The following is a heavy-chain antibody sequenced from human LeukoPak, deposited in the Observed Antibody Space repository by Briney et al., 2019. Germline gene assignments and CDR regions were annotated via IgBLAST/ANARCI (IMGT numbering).Heavy chain of an antibody. D-gene: IGHD3-9*01. J-gene: IGHJ4*02. CDR3: ATGTHYDLLPL. CDR1: GYSLTELS. Sequence: ASVTVSCKVSGYSLTELSTHWVRQAPGKGLEWMGGFDPGSGEIIYEQKFQDRVTMTEDTSTDTAYMELSSLRSEDTALYYCATGTHYDLLPLWGQGTLVTVSS. CDR2: FDPGSGEI. V-gene: IGHV1-24*01.